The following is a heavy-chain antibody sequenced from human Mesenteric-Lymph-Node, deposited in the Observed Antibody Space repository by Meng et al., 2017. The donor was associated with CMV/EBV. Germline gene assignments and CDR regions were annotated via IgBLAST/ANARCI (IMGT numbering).Heavy chain of an antibody. CDR1: AYTFTRND. V-gene: IGHV1-18*01. Sequence: ASAMVSCKASAYTFTRNDINWVRQAPGQGLEWMGWISTYIGNANYAQKLQGRVTMTIDTSTNTAYTELRSLRSDDTAVYYCARGGGNYGLTDYWGQGTLVTVSS. D-gene: IGHD1-7*01. CDR3: ARGGGNYGLTDY. J-gene: IGHJ4*02. CDR2: ISTYIGNA.